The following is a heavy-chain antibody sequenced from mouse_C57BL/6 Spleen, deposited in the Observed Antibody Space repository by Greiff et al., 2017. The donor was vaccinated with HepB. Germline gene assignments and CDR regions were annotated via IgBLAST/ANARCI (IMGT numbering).Heavy chain of an antibody. V-gene: IGHV1-82*01. J-gene: IGHJ2*01. CDR2: IYPGDGDT. CDR3: ARKKNWDVDY. Sequence: VQLQQSGPELVKPGASVKISCKASGYAFSSSWMNWVKQRPGKGLEWIGRIYPGDGDTNYNGKFKGKATLTADKSSSTAYMQLSSLTSEDSAVYFGARKKNWDVDYWGQGTTLTVSS. D-gene: IGHD4-1*01. CDR1: GYAFSSSW.